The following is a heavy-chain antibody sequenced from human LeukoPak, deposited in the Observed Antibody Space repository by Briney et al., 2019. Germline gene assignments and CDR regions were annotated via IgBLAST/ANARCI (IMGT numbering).Heavy chain of an antibody. V-gene: IGHV4-39*07. CDR1: GGSISSSSYY. CDR2: IYYSGST. Sequence: VKPSETLSLTCTVSGGSISSSSYYWGWIRQPPGKGLEWIGSIYYSGSTYYNPSLKSRVTILVDTSKNQFSLKLISVTAADTAVYYCARGRSLRRFNWFDPWGQGTLVTVSS. CDR3: ARGRSLRRFNWFDP. J-gene: IGHJ5*02.